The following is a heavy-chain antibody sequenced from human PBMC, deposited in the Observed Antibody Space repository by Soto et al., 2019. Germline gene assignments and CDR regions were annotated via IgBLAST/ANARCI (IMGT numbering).Heavy chain of an antibody. CDR3: ARSGSGSYRRPIDY. V-gene: IGHV4-39*01. Sequence: PSETLSLTCTVSGGSISSSSYYWGWIRQPPGKGLEWIGSIYYSGSTYYNPSLKSRVTISVDTSKNQFSLKLSSVTAADTAVYYCARSGSGSYRRPIDYWGQGTLGTVSS. J-gene: IGHJ4*02. D-gene: IGHD3-10*01. CDR1: GGSISSSSYY. CDR2: IYYSGST.